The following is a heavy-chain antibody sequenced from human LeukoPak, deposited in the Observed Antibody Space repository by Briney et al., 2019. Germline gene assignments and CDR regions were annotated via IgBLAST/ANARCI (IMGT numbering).Heavy chain of an antibody. D-gene: IGHD6-13*01. CDR3: ARMAAAGTGWYYYYGMDV. V-gene: IGHV1-69*06. CDR1: GGTFSSYA. CDR2: IIPIFGTA. Sequence: GSSVKVSCKASGGTFSSYAISWVRQAPGQGLEWMGGIIPIFGTANYAQKFQGRVTITADKPTSTAYMELSSLRSEDTAVYYCARMAAAGTGWYYYYGMDVWGKGTTVTVSS. J-gene: IGHJ6*04.